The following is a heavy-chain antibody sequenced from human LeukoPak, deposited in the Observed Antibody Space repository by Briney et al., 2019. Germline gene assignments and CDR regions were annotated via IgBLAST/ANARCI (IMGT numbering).Heavy chain of an antibody. CDR1: GGSISSYY. CDR2: IYYSGST. Sequence: SETLPLTCTVSGGSISSYYWSWIRQPPGKGLEWIGYIYYSGSTNYNPSLKSRVTISVDTSKNQFSLKLSSVTAADTAVYYCARVVSPGAFDIWGQGTMVTVSS. V-gene: IGHV4-59*01. CDR3: ARVVSPGAFDI. D-gene: IGHD2-15*01. J-gene: IGHJ3*02.